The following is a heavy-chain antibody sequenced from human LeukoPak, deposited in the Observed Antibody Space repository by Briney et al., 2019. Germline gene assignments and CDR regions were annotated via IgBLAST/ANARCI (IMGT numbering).Heavy chain of an antibody. V-gene: IGHV3-74*01. J-gene: IGHJ4*02. CDR3: ARGDLGYCSGGSCYTIDY. CDR1: GFTFSNYW. CDR2: INSDGSST. D-gene: IGHD2-15*01. Sequence: GGSLRLSCAASGFTFSNYWMSWVRHAPGKGLVWVSHINSDGSSTSYADSVKGRFTISRDNAKNTLYLQMNSLRAEDTAVYYCARGDLGYCSGGSCYTIDYWGQGTLVTVSS.